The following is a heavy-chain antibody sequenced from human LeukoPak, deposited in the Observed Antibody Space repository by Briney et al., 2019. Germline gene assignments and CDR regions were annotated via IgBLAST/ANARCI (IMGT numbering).Heavy chain of an antibody. CDR1: GFTFSSYW. CDR3: ARGRRWSSGWETNYFDY. V-gene: IGHV3-7*03. J-gene: IGHJ4*02. Sequence: GGSLRLSCAASGFTFSSYWMSWVRQAPGKGLEWVANIKQDGSEKYYVDSVKGRFTISRDNAKNSLYLQMNSLRAEDTAVYYCARGRRWSSGWETNYFDYWGQGTLVTVSS. CDR2: IKQDGSEK. D-gene: IGHD6-19*01.